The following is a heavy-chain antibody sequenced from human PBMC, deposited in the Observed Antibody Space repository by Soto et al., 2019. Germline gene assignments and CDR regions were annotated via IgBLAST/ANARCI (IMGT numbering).Heavy chain of an antibody. CDR3: ARRGITGTTPTEGDYYFDY. V-gene: IGHV1-46*01. CDR2: INPSGGST. Sequence: GASLKVSCKASGYTFTSYYMHWVRQAPGQGLEWMGIINPSGGSTSYAQKFQGRVTMTRDTSTSTVYMELSSLRSEDTAVYYCARRGITGTTPTEGDYYFDYWGQGTLVTVSS. D-gene: IGHD1-7*01. CDR1: GYTFTSYY. J-gene: IGHJ4*02.